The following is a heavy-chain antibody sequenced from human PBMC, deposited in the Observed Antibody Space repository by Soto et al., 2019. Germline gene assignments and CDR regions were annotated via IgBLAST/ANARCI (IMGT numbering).Heavy chain of an antibody. CDR2: IYYNGET. V-gene: IGHV4-39*01. Sequence: QLQLQESGPGLVKPSETLSLTCTVSGVSIRASSYYWGWIRQPPGKGLEWIGTIYYNGETFYHPSLKSRTTMSIHTSKNQFSLNMTSVTAADTAVYYCARHGSYWGQGTLVTVSS. J-gene: IGHJ4*02. CDR1: GVSIRASSYY. CDR3: ARHGSY.